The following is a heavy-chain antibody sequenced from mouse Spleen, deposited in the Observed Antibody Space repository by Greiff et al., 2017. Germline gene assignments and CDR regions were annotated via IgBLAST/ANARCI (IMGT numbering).Heavy chain of an antibody. D-gene: IGHD2-1*01. J-gene: IGHJ2*01. CDR3: ARRIYGNYDY. V-gene: IGHV1-26*01. CDR2: INPNNGGI. CDR1: GYTFTDYY. Sequence: EVQLQQSGPELVKPGASVKISCKASGYTFTDYYMNWVKQSHGKSLEWIGDINPNNGGISYNQKFKGKATLTVDKSSSTAYMELRSLTSEDSAVYYCARRIYGNYDYWGQGTTLTVSS.